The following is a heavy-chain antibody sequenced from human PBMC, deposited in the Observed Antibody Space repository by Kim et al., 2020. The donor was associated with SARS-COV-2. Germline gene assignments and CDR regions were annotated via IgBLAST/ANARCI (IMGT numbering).Heavy chain of an antibody. J-gene: IGHJ2*01. D-gene: IGHD4-17*01. CDR2: IYYSGST. CDR3: ARDRFGDYGNRYFDL. CDR1: GGSISSGGYY. Sequence: SGTLSLTCTVSGGSISSGGYYWSWIRQHPGKGLEWIGYIYYSGSTYYNPSLKSRVTISVDTSKNQFSLKLSSVTAADTAVCYCARDRFGDYGNRYFDLWGRGTLVTVSS. V-gene: IGHV4-31*03.